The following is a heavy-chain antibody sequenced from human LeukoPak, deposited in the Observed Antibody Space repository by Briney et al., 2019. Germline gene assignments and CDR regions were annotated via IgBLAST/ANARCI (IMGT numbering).Heavy chain of an antibody. CDR1: GFTFSSYA. CDR3: ASAQSSGSYSY. Sequence: GGSLRLSCAASGFTFSSYAMHWVRQAPGKGLEWVSSISSSSSYIYYADSVKGRFTISRDNAKNSLYLQMNSLRAEDTAVYYCASAQSSGSYSYWGQGTLVTVSS. D-gene: IGHD1-26*01. V-gene: IGHV3-21*01. J-gene: IGHJ4*02. CDR2: ISSSSSYI.